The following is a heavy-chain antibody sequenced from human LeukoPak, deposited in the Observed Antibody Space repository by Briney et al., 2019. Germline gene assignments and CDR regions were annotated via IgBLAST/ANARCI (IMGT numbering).Heavy chain of an antibody. CDR2: INHSGST. CDR1: GGSFSGYY. V-gene: IGHV4-34*01. CDR3: ARDRGGFDY. Sequence: PSETLSLTCAVYGGSFSGYYWSWIRQPPGKGLEWIGEINHSGSTNYNPSLKSRVTISVDTSKNQFSLKLSSVTAADTAVYYCARDRGGFDYWGQGALVTVSS. D-gene: IGHD3-10*01. J-gene: IGHJ4*02.